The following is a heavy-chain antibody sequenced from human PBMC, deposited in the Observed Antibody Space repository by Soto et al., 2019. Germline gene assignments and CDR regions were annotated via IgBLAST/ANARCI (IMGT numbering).Heavy chain of an antibody. CDR3: TRHHVTSAWATFDY. V-gene: IGHV5-51*01. CDR1: GYSFTDYW. Sequence: GESLKISCKGSGYSFTDYWIGWVRQMPGKGLEWMGIIYPGDSEARYSPSFQGRVTISVDKSITTAYLQWSSLRASDTAIYYCTRHHVTSAWATFDYWGQGTLVTVSS. CDR2: IYPGDSEA. D-gene: IGHD6-19*01. J-gene: IGHJ4*02.